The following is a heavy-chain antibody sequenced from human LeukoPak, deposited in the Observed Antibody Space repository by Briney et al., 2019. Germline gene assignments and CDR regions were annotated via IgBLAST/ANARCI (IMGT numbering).Heavy chain of an antibody. CDR3: AREIITGIAAAGAFDY. V-gene: IGHV1-2*06. D-gene: IGHD6-13*01. CDR2: INPNSGGT. J-gene: IGHJ4*02. CDR1: GYTFTGYY. Sequence: ASVKVSCKASGYTFTGYYMHWVRQAPGQGLEWMGRINPNSGGTNYAQKFQGRVTMTRDTSIRTAYMELSRLRSDDTAVYYCAREIITGIAAAGAFDYWGQGTLVTVSS.